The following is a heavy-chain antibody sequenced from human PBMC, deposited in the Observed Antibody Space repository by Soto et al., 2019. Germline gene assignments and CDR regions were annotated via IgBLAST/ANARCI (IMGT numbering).Heavy chain of an antibody. CDR3: ARAGYCGPGCYYYFDY. CDR1: GFTFGSYW. V-gene: IGHV3-7*01. Sequence: GGSLRLSCAVSGFTFGSYWMNWVRLIPGKGLEWVAYIKPDGSATYYVDFVKGRFTISRDNAKNSLYLQMNSLRVEDTSVYYCARAGYCGPGCYYYFDYWGQGTLVTVSS. CDR2: IKPDGSAT. D-gene: IGHD2-21*02. J-gene: IGHJ4*02.